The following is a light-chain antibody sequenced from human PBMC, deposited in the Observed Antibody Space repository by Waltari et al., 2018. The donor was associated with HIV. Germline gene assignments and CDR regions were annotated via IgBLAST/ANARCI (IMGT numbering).Light chain of an antibody. CDR2: GAS. CDR3: QQYNNWLPWT. J-gene: IGKJ1*01. CDR1: QSVSIN. V-gene: IGKV3-15*01. Sequence: EIVMTQTPATLSVSPGERATLSCRASQSVSINLAWYQQKPGQAPRLLIYGASTRATGIPARFSGSGSGTEFTLTISSLQSEDFAVYYCQQYNNWLPWTFGQGTKVEIK.